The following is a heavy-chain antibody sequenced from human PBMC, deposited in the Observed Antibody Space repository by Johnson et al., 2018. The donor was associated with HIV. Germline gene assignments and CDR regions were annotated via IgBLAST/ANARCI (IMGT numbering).Heavy chain of an antibody. CDR1: GFTFSSYT. J-gene: IGHJ3*02. D-gene: IGHD3-3*01. V-gene: IGHV3-30*02. Sequence: QVQLVESGGGVVQPGRSLRLSCAASGFTFSSYTMHWVRQAPGKGLEWVAFIRYDGSNKYYADSVKGRFTISRDNSKNTLYLQMNSLRAEDTAVYYCARDRRITIFGSGRAVQSNDAFDIWGQGTMVTVSS. CDR3: ARDRRITIFGSGRAVQSNDAFDI. CDR2: IRYDGSNK.